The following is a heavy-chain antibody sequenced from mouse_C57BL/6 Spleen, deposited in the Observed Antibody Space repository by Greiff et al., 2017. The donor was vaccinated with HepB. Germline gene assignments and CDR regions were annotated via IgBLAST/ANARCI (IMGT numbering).Heavy chain of an antibody. V-gene: IGHV5-17*01. CDR2: ISSSSSTI. Sequence: DVMLVESGGGLVKPGGSLKLSCAASGFTFSDYGMHWVRQAPEKGLEWVAYISSSSSTIYYADTVKGRFTISRDNAKNTLFLQMTSLRSEDTAMYYCARRGSANWGDYYAMDYWGQGTSVTVSS. J-gene: IGHJ4*01. CDR1: GFTFSDYG. CDR3: ARRGSANWGDYYAMDY. D-gene: IGHD4-1*01.